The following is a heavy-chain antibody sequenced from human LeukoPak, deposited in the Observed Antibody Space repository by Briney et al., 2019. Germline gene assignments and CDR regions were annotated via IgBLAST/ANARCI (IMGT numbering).Heavy chain of an antibody. V-gene: IGHV4-34*01. CDR1: GGSFSGYY. J-gene: IGHJ5*02. D-gene: IGHD2-15*01. Sequence: SETLSLTCAVYGGSFSGYYWSWIRQPPGKGLEWIGEINHSGSTNYNPSLKSRVTMSVDTSKNQFSLKLSSVTAADTAVYYCARGGNLGYCSGGSCYRGSPNWFDPWGQGTLVTVSS. CDR3: ARGGNLGYCSGGSCYRGSPNWFDP. CDR2: INHSGST.